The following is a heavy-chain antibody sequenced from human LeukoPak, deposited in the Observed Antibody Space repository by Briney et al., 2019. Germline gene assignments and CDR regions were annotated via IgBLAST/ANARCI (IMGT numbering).Heavy chain of an antibody. Sequence: GGSLRLSCAAAGITLSDSWMHWGRQAPGKGLVWVSRSDGSSTTYADSVKGRFTMSRDNAKNTLYLQMNSVRAEDTAVYYCARDDYNRLWGQGTLVTVSS. CDR1: GITLSDSW. J-gene: IGHJ4*02. D-gene: IGHD4-11*01. CDR2: SDGSST. CDR3: ARDDYNRL. V-gene: IGHV3-74*01.